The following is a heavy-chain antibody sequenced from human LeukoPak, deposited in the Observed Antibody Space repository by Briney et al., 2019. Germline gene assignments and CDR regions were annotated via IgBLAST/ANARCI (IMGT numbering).Heavy chain of an antibody. CDR3: AKDLSDLLLLYFDY. D-gene: IGHD2-15*01. V-gene: IGHV3-23*01. J-gene: IGHJ4*02. CDR2: ISGSGGST. Sequence: GGSLRLSCAASGFTFSSYAMSWVRQAPGKGLEWVSAISGSGGSTYYADSVKGRFTISRDNSKNTLYLQMNSLRAEDTAVYFCAKDLSDLLLLYFDYWGQGTLVTVSS. CDR1: GFTFSSYA.